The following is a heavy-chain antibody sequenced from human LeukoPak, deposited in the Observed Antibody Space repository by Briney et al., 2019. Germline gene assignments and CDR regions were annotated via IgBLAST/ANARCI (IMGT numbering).Heavy chain of an antibody. D-gene: IGHD2-15*01. V-gene: IGHV4-39*01. CDR1: GGSISSSSYY. CDR2: IDYSGRT. J-gene: IGHJ6*03. Sequence: SETLSLTCTVSGGSISSSSYYWGWIRQPPRKGLEWIGSIDYSGRTYYNPSLKSRVTISVDTSKNQISLKLNSVTAADTAVYFCVRVRDCTGGSCYSSYYYYYMDVWGKGTTVTASS. CDR3: VRVRDCTGGSCYSSYYYYYMDV.